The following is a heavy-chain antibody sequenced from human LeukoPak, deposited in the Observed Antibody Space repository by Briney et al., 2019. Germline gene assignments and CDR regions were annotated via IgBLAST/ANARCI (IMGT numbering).Heavy chain of an antibody. Sequence: LETLSLTCAVYGGSFSGYYWSWIRQPPGKGLEWIGEINHSGSTNYNPSLKSRVTISVDTSKNQFSLKLSSVTAADTAVYYCARGVGRHYYDSSGRYYFDYWGQGTLVTVSS. V-gene: IGHV4-34*01. CDR3: ARGVGRHYYDSSGRYYFDY. D-gene: IGHD3-22*01. CDR1: GGSFSGYY. J-gene: IGHJ4*02. CDR2: INHSGST.